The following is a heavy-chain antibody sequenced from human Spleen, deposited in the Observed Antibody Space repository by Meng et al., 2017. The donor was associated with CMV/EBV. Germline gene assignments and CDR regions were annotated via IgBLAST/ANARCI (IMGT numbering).Heavy chain of an antibody. CDR2: IKSKTDGGTT. J-gene: IGHJ4*02. Sequence: GESLKISCAASGFTFRSYEMNWVRQAPGKGLEWVGRIKSKTDGGTTDYAAPVKGRFTISRDDSKNTLYLQMNSLKTEDTAVYYCTQTYYWGQGTLVTVSS. CDR1: GFTFRSYE. CDR3: TQTYY. V-gene: IGHV3-15*01.